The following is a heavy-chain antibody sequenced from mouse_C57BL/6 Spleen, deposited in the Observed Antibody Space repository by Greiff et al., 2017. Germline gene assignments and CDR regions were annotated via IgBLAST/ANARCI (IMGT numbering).Heavy chain of an antibody. J-gene: IGHJ3*01. CDR3: SRVFYECYYFAY. Sequence: EVQGVESGGGLVKPGGSLKLSCAASGFNFSSYAMSWVRQTPEKRLEWVATISDGGSHPYYPDNVTGRFTIDKDNAKIYLYLQKSHLKAEDTALCDSSRVFYECYYFAYWGQGTLVTVSA. D-gene: IGHD2-3*01. CDR2: ISDGGSHP. V-gene: IGHV5-4*01. CDR1: GFNFSSYA.